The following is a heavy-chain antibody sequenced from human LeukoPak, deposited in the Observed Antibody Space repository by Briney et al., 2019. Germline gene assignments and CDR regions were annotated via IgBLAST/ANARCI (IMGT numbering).Heavy chain of an antibody. Sequence: ASVKVSCKASGYTFTSCYMHWVRQPPGQGLEGMGMINRSCGSTSYAKKFQARVTMTRDTSTSTGYMELCSLRSEDPAVYYCASSRATPRRKEHYYYMDGWGKGTTVTASS. J-gene: IGHJ6*03. CDR1: GYTFTSCY. D-gene: IGHD1-1*01. V-gene: IGHV1-46*01. CDR2: INRSCGST. CDR3: ASSRATPRRKEHYYYMDG.